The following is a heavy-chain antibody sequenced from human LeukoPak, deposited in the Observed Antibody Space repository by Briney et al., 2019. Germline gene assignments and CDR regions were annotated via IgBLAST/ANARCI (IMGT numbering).Heavy chain of an antibody. J-gene: IGHJ4*02. V-gene: IGHV4-4*02. CDR1: GVSISSSEW. D-gene: IGHD3-9*01. CDR3: GKTDIYFNPIDY. Sequence: SETLSLTCAVSGVSISSSEWWIWVRQPPGQGLEWIGEIHRAGRTRYNPSLKSRVTISMDYSKNQFSLKLTSVTAANTAIYYCGKTDIYFNPIDYWGPGSLVTVSS. CDR2: IHRAGRT.